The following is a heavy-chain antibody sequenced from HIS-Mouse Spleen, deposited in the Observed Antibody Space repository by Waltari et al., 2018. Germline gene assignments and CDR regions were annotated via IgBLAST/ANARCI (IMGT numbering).Heavy chain of an antibody. J-gene: IGHJ5*02. D-gene: IGHD2-2*01. CDR1: GYTFTSYD. Sequence: QVQLVQSGAEVKKPGASVKVSCKASGYTFTSYDINWVRQATGQGLEWMGSINPTSGNPGYAQKFQGRVTMTRNTSISTAYMELSSLRSEDTAVYYCARTLVGPGWFDPWGQGSLVTVSS. CDR3: ARTLVGPGWFDP. V-gene: IGHV1-8*01. CDR2: INPTSGNP.